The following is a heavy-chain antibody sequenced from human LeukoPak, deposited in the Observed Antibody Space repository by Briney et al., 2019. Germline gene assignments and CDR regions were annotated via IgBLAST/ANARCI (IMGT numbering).Heavy chain of an antibody. J-gene: IGHJ5*02. CDR3: ARGPRNDP. V-gene: IGHV1-8*02. CDR2: VHPNSGNT. CDR1: GYPFTTWE. Sequence: ASVKVSCKTSGYPFTTWEINWVRQAAGQGLEWMGWVHPNSGNTAYAQKFQGRVTMTRDSSISTAYMELSGLRFDDTAVYFCARGPRNDPWGQGTLVTVSS. D-gene: IGHD1-14*01.